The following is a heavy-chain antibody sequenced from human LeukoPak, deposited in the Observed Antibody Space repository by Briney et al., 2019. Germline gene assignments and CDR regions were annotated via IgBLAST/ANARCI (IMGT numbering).Heavy chain of an antibody. Sequence: GGSLRLSCAASGFTFSSYWMHWVRQAPGKGLVWVSRINSDGSSTSYADSVKGRFTISRDNAKNTLYLQMNSLRAEDTAVYYCARGGRRDPFDYWGQGTLVTVSS. D-gene: IGHD3-16*01. CDR2: INSDGSST. V-gene: IGHV3-74*01. CDR3: ARGGRRDPFDY. CDR1: GFTFSSYW. J-gene: IGHJ4*02.